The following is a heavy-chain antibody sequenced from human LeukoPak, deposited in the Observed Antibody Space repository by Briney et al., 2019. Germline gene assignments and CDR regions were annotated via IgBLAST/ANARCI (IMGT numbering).Heavy chain of an antibody. CDR2: IYCSGST. D-gene: IGHD5-12*01. Sequence: SETLSLTCTVSGGSISSYYWGWIRQPPGKGLEWIGYIYCSGSTNYNPSLKSRVTISVDTSKNQFSLKLSSVTAADTAVYYCARAGGYGQYYFDYWGQGTLVTVSS. V-gene: IGHV4-59*01. CDR1: GGSISSYY. J-gene: IGHJ4*02. CDR3: ARAGGYGQYYFDY.